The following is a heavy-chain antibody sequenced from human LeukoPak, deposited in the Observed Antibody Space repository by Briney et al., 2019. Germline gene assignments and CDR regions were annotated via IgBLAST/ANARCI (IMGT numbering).Heavy chain of an antibody. CDR1: GGSISSSSYY. CDR2: IYYSGST. J-gene: IGHJ4*02. V-gene: IGHV4-39*01. CDR3: ARLMPQPSTVTHFDY. D-gene: IGHD4-17*01. Sequence: PSETLSLTCTVSGGSISSSSYYWGWIRQPPGKGLEWIGSIYYSGSTYYNPSLKSRVTISVDTSKNQSSLKLSSVTAADTAVYYCARLMPQPSTVTHFDYWGQGTLVTVSS.